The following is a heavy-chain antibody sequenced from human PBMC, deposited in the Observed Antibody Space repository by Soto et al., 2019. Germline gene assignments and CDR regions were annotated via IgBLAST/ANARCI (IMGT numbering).Heavy chain of an antibody. J-gene: IGHJ4*02. CDR2: ISAYNGNT. CDR3: ARQWLVGHDFAY. Sequence: PSVNVSCKASGYTFTSYGISWVRQAPGQGLEWMGWISAYNGNTNYAQKLQGRVTMTTDTSTSTAYMELRSLRSDDTAVYYCARQWLVGHDFAYWGQGSLVIVSS. D-gene: IGHD6-19*01. V-gene: IGHV1-18*04. CDR1: GYTFTSYG.